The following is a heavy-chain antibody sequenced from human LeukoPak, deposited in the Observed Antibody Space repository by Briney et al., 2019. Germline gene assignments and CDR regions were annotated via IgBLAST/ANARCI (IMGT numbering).Heavy chain of an antibody. CDR3: AKAKVGATWIYDY. CDR2: INHSGST. J-gene: IGHJ4*02. CDR1: GGSFSGYY. D-gene: IGHD5-12*01. Sequence: SETLSLTCAVYGGSFSGYYWSWIRQPPGKGLEWIGEINHSGSTNYNPSLKSRVAISVDTSKNQFSLKLSSVTAADTALYYCAKAKVGATWIYDYWGQGTLVTVSS. V-gene: IGHV4-34*01.